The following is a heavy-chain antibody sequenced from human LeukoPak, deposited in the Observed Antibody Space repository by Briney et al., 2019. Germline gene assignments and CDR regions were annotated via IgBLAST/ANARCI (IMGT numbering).Heavy chain of an antibody. J-gene: IGHJ4*02. CDR3: ATDRGGYRPYYFDY. Sequence: ASVKVSCKASGYTFTNYYMHWVRQAPGQGLEWMGIINPSGGSTSYAQKFQGRVTMTEDTSTDTAYMELSSLRSEDTAVYYCATDRGGYRPYYFDYWGQGTLVTVSS. CDR2: INPSGGST. CDR1: GYTFTNYY. V-gene: IGHV1-46*01. D-gene: IGHD5-12*01.